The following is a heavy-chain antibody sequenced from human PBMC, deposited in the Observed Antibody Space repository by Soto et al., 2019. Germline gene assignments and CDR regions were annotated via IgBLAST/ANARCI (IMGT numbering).Heavy chain of an antibody. Sequence: QVQLVESGGGVVQPGRSLRLSCAASGFTFSSYGMHWVRQAPGKGLEWVAVIWYDGSNKYYADSVKGRFTISRDNSKNTLNLQMNSLRAEDKDVYYCTRGILGDTVVTPNDYWGQGTLVTVSS. CDR2: IWYDGSNK. D-gene: IGHD2-21*02. CDR3: TRGILGDTVVTPNDY. CDR1: GFTFSSYG. J-gene: IGHJ4*02. V-gene: IGHV3-33*01.